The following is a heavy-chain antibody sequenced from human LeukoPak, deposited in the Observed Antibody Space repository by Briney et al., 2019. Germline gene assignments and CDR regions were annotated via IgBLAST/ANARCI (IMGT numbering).Heavy chain of an antibody. J-gene: IGHJ4*02. V-gene: IGHV3-23*01. CDR2: ISGSGGST. D-gene: IGHD3-9*01. CDR1: GFTFSSYA. CDR3: AKGVEYYDILFDY. Sequence: PGRSLRLSCAASGFTFSSYAMSWVRQAPGKGLEWVSAISGSGGSTYYADSVKGRFTISRDNSKNTLYLQMDSLRAEDTAVYYCAKGVEYYDILFDYWGQGTLVTVSS.